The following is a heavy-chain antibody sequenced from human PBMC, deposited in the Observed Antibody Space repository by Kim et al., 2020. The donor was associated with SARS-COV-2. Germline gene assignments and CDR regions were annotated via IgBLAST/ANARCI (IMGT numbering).Heavy chain of an antibody. CDR2: VSHDGNSK. CDR3: ASDPIAAAADY. V-gene: IGHV3-30*04. D-gene: IGHD6-13*01. Sequence: GGSLRLSCVASGFTFSYFAMHWVRQAPGGGLQWVAIVSHDGNSKFYAETVKGRFTISRDNSKSTLYLQMDSLRVEDTAVYYCASDPIAAAADYLGQGTLVTVSS. CDR1: GFTFSYFA. J-gene: IGHJ4*02.